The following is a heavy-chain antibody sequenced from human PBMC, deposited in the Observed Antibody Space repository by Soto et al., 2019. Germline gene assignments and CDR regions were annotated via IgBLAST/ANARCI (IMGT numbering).Heavy chain of an antibody. CDR3: ARAMDTAMASKDNWFDP. CDR1: GCNFSSYA. Sequence: GSLRLSGAASGCNFSSYAMHWVRQAPGKGLEWVAVISYDENNRYHTDSVKGRFTISRDNSKNTLYLQVNSLRAEDTAVYYCARAMDTAMASKDNWFDPWGQGTLVTVSS. D-gene: IGHD5-18*01. CDR2: ISYDENNR. J-gene: IGHJ5*02. V-gene: IGHV3-30-3*01.